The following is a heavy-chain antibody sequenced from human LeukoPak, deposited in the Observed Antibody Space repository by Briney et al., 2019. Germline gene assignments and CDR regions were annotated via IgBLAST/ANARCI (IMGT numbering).Heavy chain of an antibody. CDR1: GFSFSDYA. Sequence: PGGSLRLSCAASGFSFSDYAMHWVRQAPGRGLEWVAVIAYDGINKYYADSVKGRFIISRDNSKNTLYLQMSSLRADDTAVYYCARDLLAMTVVPEATTFDYWGQGSLVTVSS. CDR3: ARDLLAMTVVPEATTFDY. J-gene: IGHJ4*02. V-gene: IGHV3-30-3*01. CDR2: IAYDGINK. D-gene: IGHD3-22*01.